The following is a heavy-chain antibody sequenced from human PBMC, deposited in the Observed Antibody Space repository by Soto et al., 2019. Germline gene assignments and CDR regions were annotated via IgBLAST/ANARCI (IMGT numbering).Heavy chain of an antibody. D-gene: IGHD3-16*01. V-gene: IGHV3-30-3*01. Sequence: GGSLRLSCAASGFTFSSYAMHWVRQAPGKGLEWVAVISYDGSNKYYADSVKGRFTISRDNSKNTLYLQMNSLRAEDTAVYYCARGNHYAYYYYGMDVWGQGTTVTVSS. CDR1: GFTFSSYA. J-gene: IGHJ6*02. CDR2: ISYDGSNK. CDR3: ARGNHYAYYYYGMDV.